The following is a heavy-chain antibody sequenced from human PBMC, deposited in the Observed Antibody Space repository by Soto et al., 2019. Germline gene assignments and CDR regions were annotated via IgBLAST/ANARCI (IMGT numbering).Heavy chain of an antibody. D-gene: IGHD4-17*01. CDR1: GYTFTNFG. CDR2: ISAYNGDT. V-gene: IGHV1-18*01. Sequence: ASVKVSCKASGYTFTNFGISWVRQAPGQGLEWMGWISAYNGDTNYAQKLQGRVTMTTDTSTSTAYMEVRSLRSDDTAVYYCARKIDYVGFDPWGQGTLVTVSS. CDR3: ARKIDYVGFDP. J-gene: IGHJ5*02.